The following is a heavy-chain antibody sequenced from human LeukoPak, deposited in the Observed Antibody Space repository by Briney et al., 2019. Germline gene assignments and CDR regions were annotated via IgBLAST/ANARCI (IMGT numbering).Heavy chain of an antibody. V-gene: IGHV1-69*01. Sequence: GASVKVSCKASGGTFSSNAISWVRQAPGQGLEWMGGIIPILGTANYAQKFQGRVTITADESTSTAYMELSSLRSEDTAVYYCARGPRYSYQPTGDFDIWGQGTMVTVSS. CDR3: ARGPRYSYQPTGDFDI. CDR2: IIPILGTA. CDR1: GGTFSSNA. J-gene: IGHJ3*02. D-gene: IGHD5-18*01.